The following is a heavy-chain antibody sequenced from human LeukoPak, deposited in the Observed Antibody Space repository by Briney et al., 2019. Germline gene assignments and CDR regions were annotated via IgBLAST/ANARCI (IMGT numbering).Heavy chain of an antibody. Sequence: PGGSLRLSCAASGFSFRTYGMSWVRQAPGKGLGWVSTFSGSGGSTYYADSVKGRFTISKDISKNTLYPQMNSLRAEDTAIYYCAKHYYYDSSGYRLLDYWGQGTLVTVSS. J-gene: IGHJ4*02. D-gene: IGHD3-22*01. CDR3: AKHYYYDSSGYRLLDY. CDR2: FSGSGGST. CDR1: GFSFRTYG. V-gene: IGHV3-23*01.